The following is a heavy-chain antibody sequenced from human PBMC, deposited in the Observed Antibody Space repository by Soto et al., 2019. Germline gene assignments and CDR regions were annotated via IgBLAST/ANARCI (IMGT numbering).Heavy chain of an antibody. CDR1: GFTFSSYD. V-gene: IGHV3-23*01. J-gene: IGHJ4*02. D-gene: IGHD6-19*01. Sequence: GGSLRLSCAASGFTFSSYDMSWVRQAPGKGLEWVSAISGSGATAYYTDSVKGRFTISRDNSKNRLYLQMDSLRAEDTAVYYCAKDRRLHSIGWYYFDYWGQGTLVTVSS. CDR3: AKDRRLHSIGWYYFDY. CDR2: ISGSGATA.